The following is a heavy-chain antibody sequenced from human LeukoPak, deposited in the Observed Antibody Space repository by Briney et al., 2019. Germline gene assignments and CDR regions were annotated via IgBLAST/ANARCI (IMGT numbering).Heavy chain of an antibody. CDR3: ARGVNGDSRFDP. CDR1: GFTFRSYW. V-gene: IGHV3-74*01. CDR2: INSDGSST. J-gene: IGHJ5*02. D-gene: IGHD4-17*01. Sequence: RGSLRLSCAASGFTFRSYWIHWVRQAPGKGLVWVSRINSDGSSTTYADSVKGRFTISRDNAKNTLYLQMNSLRAEDTAVYYCARGVNGDSRFDPWGQGTLVTVSS.